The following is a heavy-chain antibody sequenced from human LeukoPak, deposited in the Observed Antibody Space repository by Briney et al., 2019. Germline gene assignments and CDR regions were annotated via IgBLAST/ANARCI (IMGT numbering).Heavy chain of an antibody. D-gene: IGHD3-16*01. J-gene: IGHJ6*02. CDR2: IYYSGST. CDR3: ARDHQSTLGGYGMDV. Sequence: SQTLSLTCTVSGGSISSGGYYWSWIRQHPGKGLEWIGYIYYSGSTYYNPSLKSRVTISVDTSKNQFSLKLSSVTAADTAVYYCARDHQSTLGGYGMDVWGQGTTVTVSS. V-gene: IGHV4-30-4*08. CDR1: GGSISSGGYY.